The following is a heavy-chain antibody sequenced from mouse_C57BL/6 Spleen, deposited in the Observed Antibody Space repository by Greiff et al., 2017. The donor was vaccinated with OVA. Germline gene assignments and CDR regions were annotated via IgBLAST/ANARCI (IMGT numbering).Heavy chain of an antibody. V-gene: IGHV1-85*01. Sequence: QVQLQQSGPELVKPGASVKLSCKASGYTFTSYDINWVKQRPGQGLEWIGWIYPRAGSTKYNEKFKGKATLTVDTSSSTAYMELHSLTSEDSAVYFCARGGVPGYFDVWGTGTTVTVSS. J-gene: IGHJ1*03. CDR2: IYPRAGST. CDR3: ARGGVPGYFDV. CDR1: GYTFTSYD.